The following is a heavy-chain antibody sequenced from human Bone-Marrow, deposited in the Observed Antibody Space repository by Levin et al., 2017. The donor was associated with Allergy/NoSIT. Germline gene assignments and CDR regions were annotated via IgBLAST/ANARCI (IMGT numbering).Heavy chain of an antibody. D-gene: IGHD7-27*01. V-gene: IGHV3-74*01. CDR3: ARDLPGDLRAASVDY. J-gene: IGHJ4*02. CDR2: IHGDGSST. Sequence: GGSLRLSCAASGFTFSSYWMHWVRQAPGAGLVWVSRIHGDGSSTSYADSVKGRFTISRDNAKNTLYLQMNSLRAEDTAVYYCARDLPGDLRAASVDYWGQGTLVTVSP. CDR1: GFTFSSYW.